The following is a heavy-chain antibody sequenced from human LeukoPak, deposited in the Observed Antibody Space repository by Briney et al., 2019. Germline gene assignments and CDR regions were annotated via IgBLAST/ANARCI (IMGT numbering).Heavy chain of an antibody. D-gene: IGHD2-2*01. CDR2: IYHSGST. CDR3: ARDTRGYCSSTSCSYYYYYYMDV. V-gene: IGHV4-30-2*01. Sequence: PSETLSLTCTVSGGSISSGGYYWSWIRQPPGKGLEWIGYIYHSGSTYYNLSLKSRVTISVDRSKNQFSLKLSSVTAADTAVYYCARDTRGYCSSTSCSYYYYYYMDVWGKGTTVTVSS. J-gene: IGHJ6*03. CDR1: GGSISSGGYY.